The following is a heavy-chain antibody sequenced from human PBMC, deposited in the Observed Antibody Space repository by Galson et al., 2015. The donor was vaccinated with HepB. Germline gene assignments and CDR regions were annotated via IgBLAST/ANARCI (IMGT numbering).Heavy chain of an antibody. CDR2: IVVGSGNT. V-gene: IGHV1-58*01. D-gene: IGHD5-24*01. J-gene: IGHJ5*02. CDR3: AALRGRDGYNSEGNWFDP. CDR1: GFTFTSSA. Sequence: SVKVSCKASGFTFTSSAVQWVRQARGQRLEWIGWIVVGSGNTNYAQKFQERVTITRDMSTSTAYMELSSLRSEDTAVYYCAALRGRDGYNSEGNWFDPWGQGTLVTVSS.